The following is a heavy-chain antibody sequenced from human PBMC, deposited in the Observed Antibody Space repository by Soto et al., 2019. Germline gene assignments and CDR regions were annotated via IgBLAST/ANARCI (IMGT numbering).Heavy chain of an antibody. V-gene: IGHV4-30-2*01. CDR3: ARDADILTGYTEPRDGRGYGMDV. CDR1: GGSISSGGYS. D-gene: IGHD3-9*01. J-gene: IGHJ6*02. CDR2: IYHSGST. Sequence: SETLSLTCAVSGGSISSGGYSWSWIRQPPGKGLEWIGFIYHSGSTYYNPSLKSRVTISVDRSKNQFSLKLSSVTAADTAVYYCARDADILTGYTEPRDGRGYGMDVWGQGTTVTVSS.